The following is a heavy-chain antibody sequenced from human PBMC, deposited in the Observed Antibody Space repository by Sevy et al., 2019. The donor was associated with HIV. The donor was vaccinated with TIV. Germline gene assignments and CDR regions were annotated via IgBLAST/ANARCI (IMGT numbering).Heavy chain of an antibody. CDR2: ISSSSSTI. J-gene: IGHJ6*02. CDR1: GFTFSSYS. V-gene: IGHV3-48*02. CDR3: ARDWGYYDILTGYQYYYYGMDV. D-gene: IGHD3-9*01. Sequence: GGSLRLSCAASGFTFSSYSMNWVRQAPGKGLEWVSYISSSSSTIYYADSVKGRFTISRDNAKNSLYLQMTSLRDEDTAVYYCARDWGYYDILTGYQYYYYGMDVWGQGTTVTVSS.